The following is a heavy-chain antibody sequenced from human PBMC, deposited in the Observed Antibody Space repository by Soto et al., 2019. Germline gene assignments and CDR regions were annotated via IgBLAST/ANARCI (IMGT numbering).Heavy chain of an antibody. Sequence: QVTLKESGPVLVKPAETLTLTCTVSGFSLSNTLMGVSWIRQPPGRALEWLAHIFSNDEASYITSLRSRLTISKDTSKSQVVLTMTNMDPVDTGTYYCARIEGSRGFDPWGQGTLVTVSS. CDR3: ARIEGSRGFDP. V-gene: IGHV2-26*01. D-gene: IGHD6-13*01. CDR1: GFSLSNTLMG. J-gene: IGHJ5*02. CDR2: IFSNDEA.